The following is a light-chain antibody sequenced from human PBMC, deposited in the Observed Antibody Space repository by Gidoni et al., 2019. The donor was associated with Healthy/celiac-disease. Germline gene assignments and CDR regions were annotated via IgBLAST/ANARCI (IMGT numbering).Light chain of an antibody. CDR2: AAS. Sequence: DIQMTHSPSSLSASVGDRVTITCRASQSISSYLNWYQQKPGKAPKLLIYAASSLKSGVPSRFSGSGSGTDFTLTISSLQPEDFATYYCQQSYSTPLTFGGGTKVEIK. CDR3: QQSYSTPLT. V-gene: IGKV1-39*01. J-gene: IGKJ4*01. CDR1: QSISSY.